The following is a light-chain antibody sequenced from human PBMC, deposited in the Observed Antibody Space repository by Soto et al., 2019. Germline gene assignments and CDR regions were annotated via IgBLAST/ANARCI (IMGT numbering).Light chain of an antibody. CDR1: QSVRSNY. CDR3: QQYRDLPQT. Sequence: EIVLTQSPGTLSLSPGERATLSCRASQSVRSNYLAWYQQKPGQAPRLLIYNSSTRATGIPDRFSGSGSGTDFTLTISRLETADFALYYCQQYRDLPQTFGQGTQVEIK. V-gene: IGKV3-20*01. CDR2: NSS. J-gene: IGKJ1*01.